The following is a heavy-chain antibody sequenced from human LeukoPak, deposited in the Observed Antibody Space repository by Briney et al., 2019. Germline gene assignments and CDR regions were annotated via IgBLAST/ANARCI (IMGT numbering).Heavy chain of an antibody. Sequence: SVKVSCNASGGTFSSYAISWVRQAPGQGLEWMGRIIPIFGTANYAQKFQGRVTITTDESTSTAYMELSSLRSEDTAVYYCARDGSGYYPLVAFDIWGQGTMVTVSS. CDR2: IIPIFGTA. D-gene: IGHD3-3*01. J-gene: IGHJ3*02. V-gene: IGHV1-69*05. CDR1: GGTFSSYA. CDR3: ARDGSGYYPLVAFDI.